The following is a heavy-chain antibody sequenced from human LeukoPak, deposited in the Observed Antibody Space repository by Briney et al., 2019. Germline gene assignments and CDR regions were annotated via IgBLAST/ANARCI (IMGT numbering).Heavy chain of an antibody. D-gene: IGHD2-2*01. CDR2: MYYNGKT. CDR1: GGSISSGDYH. Sequence: PSETLSLTCTVAGGSISSGDYHWGWIRQPPGKGLEWIGSMYYNGKTRNNPSLKSRVTISVDTSKSQVSLKLNSVTAADTAVYYCASYCSSTSCSSIGDAFDIWGQGTMVTVSS. CDR3: ASYCSSTSCSSIGDAFDI. V-gene: IGHV4-39*01. J-gene: IGHJ3*02.